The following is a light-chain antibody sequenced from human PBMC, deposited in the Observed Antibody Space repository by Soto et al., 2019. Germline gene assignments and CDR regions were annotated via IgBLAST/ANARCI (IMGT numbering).Light chain of an antibody. CDR2: EVS. Sequence: QSALTQPASVSGSPGQSITISCNGTSSDIGGHDYVSWYQQQSGKAPKLTIFEVSNRPSGVSNRFSGSKSGNTASLTISGLQAEDEADYYCSSYTDSHNYYVFGSGTKLTVL. CDR3: SSYTDSHNYYV. V-gene: IGLV2-14*01. J-gene: IGLJ1*01. CDR1: SSDIGGHDY.